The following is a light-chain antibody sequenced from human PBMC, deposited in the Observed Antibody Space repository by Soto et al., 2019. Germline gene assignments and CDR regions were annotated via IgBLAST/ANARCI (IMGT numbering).Light chain of an antibody. J-gene: IGKJ4*01. CDR3: QQRSNWPLT. CDR1: QRVSSD. Sequence: EIVLRQSPATLSLSPGERATLSCRASQRVSSDLAWYQKKPGQAPKLLICDASNRATGIPAWFSCSVSGTEFTLTISSLVPEDFAVYHCQQRSNWPLTFGGGTKVEIK. V-gene: IGKV3-11*01. CDR2: DAS.